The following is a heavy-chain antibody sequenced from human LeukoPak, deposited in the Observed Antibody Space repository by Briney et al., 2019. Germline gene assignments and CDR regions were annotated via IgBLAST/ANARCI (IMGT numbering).Heavy chain of an antibody. D-gene: IGHD3-10*01. V-gene: IGHV5-10-1*01. Sequence: GESLKISCKGSGYSFTSYWISWVRQMPGKGLEWMGRIDPSDSYTNYSPSFQGHVTISADKSISTAYLQWSSLKASDTAMYYCARQGLLWFGELLPPFDYWGQGTQVTVSS. CDR3: ARQGLLWFGELLPPFDY. CDR1: GYSFTSYW. J-gene: IGHJ4*02. CDR2: IDPSDSYT.